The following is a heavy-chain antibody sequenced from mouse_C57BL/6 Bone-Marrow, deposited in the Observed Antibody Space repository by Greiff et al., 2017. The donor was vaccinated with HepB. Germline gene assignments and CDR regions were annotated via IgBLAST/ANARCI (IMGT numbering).Heavy chain of an antibody. CDR1: GYAFSSSW. J-gene: IGHJ2*01. CDR3: ARKGGT. Sequence: VQGVESGPELVKPGASVKISCKASGYAFSSSWMNWVKQRPGKGLEWIGRIYPGDGDTNYNGKFKGKATLTADKSSSTAYMQLSSLTSEDSAVYFCARKGGTWGQGTTLTVSS. CDR2: IYPGDGDT. V-gene: IGHV1-82*01. D-gene: IGHD3-3*01.